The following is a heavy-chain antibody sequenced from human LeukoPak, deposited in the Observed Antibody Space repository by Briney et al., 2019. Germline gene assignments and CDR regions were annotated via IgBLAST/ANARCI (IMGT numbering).Heavy chain of an antibody. Sequence: PGGSLRLSCAASGFTFDDYAMHWVRQAPGKGLEWVSGISWNSGSIGYADSVKGRFTISRDNAKNSLYLQMNSLRAEDTALYYCATHRYWGQGTLVTVSS. CDR2: ISWNSGSI. CDR1: GFTFDDYA. J-gene: IGHJ4*02. CDR3: ATHRY. V-gene: IGHV3-9*01.